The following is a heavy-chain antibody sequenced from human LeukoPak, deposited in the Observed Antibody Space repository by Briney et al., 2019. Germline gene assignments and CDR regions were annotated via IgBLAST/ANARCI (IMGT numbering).Heavy chain of an antibody. Sequence: GESLKISCKGSGYRFTSYWIGWVRQMPGKGLEWMGIIYPGDSDTKYSPSFQGQVTISADRSISTAYLQWSSLKASDTAIYYCARSQGYCSSTSCYTGLAFDIWGQGTMVTASP. CDR2: IYPGDSDT. D-gene: IGHD2-2*02. CDR3: ARSQGYCSSTSCYTGLAFDI. V-gene: IGHV5-51*01. J-gene: IGHJ3*02. CDR1: GYRFTSYW.